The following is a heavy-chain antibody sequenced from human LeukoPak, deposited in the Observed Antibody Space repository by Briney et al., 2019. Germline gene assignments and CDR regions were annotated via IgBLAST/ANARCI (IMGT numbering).Heavy chain of an antibody. CDR1: GGSISRYY. CDR2: ISYTGST. D-gene: IGHD1-7*01. Sequence: PSETLSLTCTVSGGSISRYYWTWIRQPPGKGLEWIGYISYTGSTKYNPSLKSRVTMSVDTFNNQFSLKLTSLTAADTAVYYCARDPHLNYFDPWGQGTLVTVSS. V-gene: IGHV4-59*01. CDR3: ARDPHLNYFDP. J-gene: IGHJ5*02.